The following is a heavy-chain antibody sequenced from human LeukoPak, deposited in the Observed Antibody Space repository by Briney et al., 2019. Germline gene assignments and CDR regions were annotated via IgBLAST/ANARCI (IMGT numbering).Heavy chain of an antibody. J-gene: IGHJ4*02. V-gene: IGHV3-15*01. Sequence: PGGSLRLSCAASGFTFSNTWMTWVRQAPGKGLEWVGRIKGKTDGGTTDYAAPVKGRFTISRDDSKNTLYLQMNSLKTEDTAVYYCAKVGIEMATINYYFDYWGQGTLVTVSS. D-gene: IGHD5-24*01. CDR3: AKVGIEMATINYYFDY. CDR1: GFTFSNTW. CDR2: IKGKTDGGTT.